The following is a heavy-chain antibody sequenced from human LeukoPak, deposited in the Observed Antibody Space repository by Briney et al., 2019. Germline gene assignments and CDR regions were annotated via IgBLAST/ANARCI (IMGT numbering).Heavy chain of an antibody. Sequence: GGSLRLSCAASGFTFSSYAMSWVRQAPGKGLEWVSAISGSGGSTYYADSVKGRFTISRDNSKSTLYLQMNSLRAEDTAVYYCAKDFDDSSGYLFDYWGQGTLVTVSS. CDR2: ISGSGGST. J-gene: IGHJ4*02. V-gene: IGHV3-23*01. D-gene: IGHD3-22*01. CDR1: GFTFSSYA. CDR3: AKDFDDSSGYLFDY.